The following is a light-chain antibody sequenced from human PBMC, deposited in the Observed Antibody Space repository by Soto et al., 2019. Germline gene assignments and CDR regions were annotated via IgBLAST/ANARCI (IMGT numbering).Light chain of an antibody. CDR2: DVS. V-gene: IGLV2-11*01. Sequence: QSALTQPRSVSGSPGQSVTISCTGTSGDVGGYNFVSWYQQHPGKAPTLIIFDVSQRPSGVPDRFSGSKSGNTASLTISGLPADDEADYYCCSYGGSYTSVFGGGTKLTVL. CDR3: CSYGGSYTSV. CDR1: SGDVGGYNF. J-gene: IGLJ3*02.